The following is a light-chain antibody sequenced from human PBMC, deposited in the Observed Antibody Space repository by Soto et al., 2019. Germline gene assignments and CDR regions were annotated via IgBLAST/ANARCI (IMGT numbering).Light chain of an antibody. J-gene: IGKJ5*01. V-gene: IGKV3-11*01. CDR3: QQRSDSIT. CDR1: HSVTTH. CDR2: DAS. Sequence: EIVLTQSPDTLSLSPGERATLSCWASHSVTTHLAWFQQRPGQTPRLLIYDASTRAPGIPARFSGRGSGADFTLTISSLEPEDFAVYYCQQRSDSITFGQATRLEIK.